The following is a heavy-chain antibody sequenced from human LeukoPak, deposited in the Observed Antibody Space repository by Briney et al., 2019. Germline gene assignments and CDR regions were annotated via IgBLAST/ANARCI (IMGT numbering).Heavy chain of an antibody. D-gene: IGHD1-26*01. J-gene: IGHJ4*02. V-gene: IGHV3-73*01. CDR3: SRSGGDGATGE. CDR1: GFTFSASA. Sequence: GGPLRLSCATSGFTFSASAINWARQASGKGLEWVGRIASKGKNYATEYAASVKGRLTISRDDSKNTADLQINSLKTEDTAVYYCSRSGGDGATGEWGQGTLVTVSS. CDR2: IASKGKNYAT.